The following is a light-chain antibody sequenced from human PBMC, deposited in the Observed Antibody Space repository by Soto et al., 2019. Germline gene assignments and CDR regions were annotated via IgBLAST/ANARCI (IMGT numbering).Light chain of an antibody. J-gene: IGKJ2*01. CDR1: QSVSTRY. Sequence: ESMLTQSPGTLSLSPGERATLSCRASQSVSTRYLAWYQQKPGQAPRLLIYGASIRAAGIPDRFSCSGSGTAFALTISRLELEDVALYYCHQFGSSPLAFTFGQGTKLEI. CDR2: GAS. V-gene: IGKV3-20*01. CDR3: HQFGSSPLAFT.